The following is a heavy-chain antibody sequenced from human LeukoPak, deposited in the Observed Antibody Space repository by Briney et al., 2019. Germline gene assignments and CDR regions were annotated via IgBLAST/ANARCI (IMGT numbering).Heavy chain of an antibody. D-gene: IGHD6-13*01. CDR1: GFTFSSYW. CDR3: ARLMGYSSSWGFSY. CDR2: IKQDGSEK. J-gene: IGHJ4*02. Sequence: GGSLRLSCAASGFTFSSYWMSWVRQAPGKGLEWVANIKQDGSEKYYVDSVKGRFTISRDNAKNSLYLQMNSLRAEDTAVYYGARLMGYSSSWGFSYWGQGTLVTVSS. V-gene: IGHV3-7*01.